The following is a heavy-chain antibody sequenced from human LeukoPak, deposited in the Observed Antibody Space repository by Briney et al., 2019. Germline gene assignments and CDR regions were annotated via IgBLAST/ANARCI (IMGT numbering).Heavy chain of an antibody. CDR3: AKSMGSAAAVTTYFQL. V-gene: IGHV3-23*01. CDR1: GFTFSNYA. CDR2: ISGSGGSI. Sequence: GGSLRLSCAASGFTFSNYAMSWVRQAPGKGLGWVSTISGSGGSIYYADSVKGRFTISRDNSKSTLYLQMNSLRAEDTAVYYCAKSMGSAAAVTTYFQLWGRGTLVTVSS. J-gene: IGHJ1*01. D-gene: IGHD6-13*01.